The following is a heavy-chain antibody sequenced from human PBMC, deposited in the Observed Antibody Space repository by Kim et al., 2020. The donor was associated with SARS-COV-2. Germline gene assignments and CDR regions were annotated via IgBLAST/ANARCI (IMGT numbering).Heavy chain of an antibody. CDR3: ARENSTYYDFWSGYLGYYDMDV. D-gene: IGHD3-3*01. CDR2: IWYDGSNK. V-gene: IGHV3-33*01. J-gene: IGHJ6*04. Sequence: GGSLRLSCAASGFTFSSYGMHWVRQAPGKGLEWVAVIWYDGSNKYYADSVKGRFTISRDNSKNTLYLQMNSMRAEDTAVYYCARENSTYYDFWSGYLGYYDMDVWGKGTTVTVSS. CDR1: GFTFSSYG.